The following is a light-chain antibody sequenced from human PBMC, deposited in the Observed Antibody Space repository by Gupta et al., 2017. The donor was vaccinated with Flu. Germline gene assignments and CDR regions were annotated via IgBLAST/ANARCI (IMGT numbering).Light chain of an antibody. V-gene: IGKV1-27*01. CDR1: QGISNY. J-gene: IGKJ1*01. Sequence: PPSLYSSVGDRVTSTCRASQGISNYLAWYQQKPGKPPSLLIYAASTLQSGVPSRFSGSGSVTEFTLTISSLQPEDAATYYCQKYNGSPQTFGQGTKVEI. CDR2: AAS. CDR3: QKYNGSPQT.